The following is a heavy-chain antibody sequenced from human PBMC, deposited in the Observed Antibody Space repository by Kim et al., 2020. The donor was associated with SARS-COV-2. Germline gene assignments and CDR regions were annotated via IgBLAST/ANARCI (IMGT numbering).Heavy chain of an antibody. CDR2: INHSGST. CDR3: ATWRSSGWFGPYYFDY. D-gene: IGHD6-19*01. Sequence: SETLSLTCAVYGGSFSGYYWSWIRQPPGKGLEWIGEINHSGSTNYNPSLKSRVTISVDTSKNQFSLKLNSVTAADTAVYYCATWRSSGWFGPYYFDYWGQGTLVTVSS. CDR1: GGSFSGYY. V-gene: IGHV4-34*01. J-gene: IGHJ4*02.